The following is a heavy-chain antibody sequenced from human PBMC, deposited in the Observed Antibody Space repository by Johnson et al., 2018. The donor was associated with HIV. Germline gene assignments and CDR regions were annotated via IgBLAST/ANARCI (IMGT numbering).Heavy chain of an antibody. D-gene: IGHD4-17*01. Sequence: QVQLVESGGGLVKPGGSLRLSCVTSGFGFSTYYMSWIRQAPGKGLECLSYISSSGSSIYYTDSVKGRFTISRDNTKESLYLQMNSLTADDTAIYYCARDATPWGGDYVGYAFDLWGQGTNVIVSS. CDR3: ARDATPWGGDYVGYAFDL. V-gene: IGHV3-11*04. J-gene: IGHJ3*01. CDR2: ISSSGSSI. CDR1: GFGFSTYY.